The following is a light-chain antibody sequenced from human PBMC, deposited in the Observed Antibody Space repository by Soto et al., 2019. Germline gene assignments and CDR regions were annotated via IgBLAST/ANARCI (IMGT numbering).Light chain of an antibody. CDR1: SSDVGGYDY. Sequence: QSALTQPASVSGSPGQSITISCTGTSSDVGGYDYVSWYQQHPGKAPKLMIYDVSNRPSGVSNRFSGSKSGNTASLTISGLQAEDEAAYYCSSYTSSSTYVFGTGTMVTVL. V-gene: IGLV2-14*01. CDR2: DVS. CDR3: SSYTSSSTYV. J-gene: IGLJ1*01.